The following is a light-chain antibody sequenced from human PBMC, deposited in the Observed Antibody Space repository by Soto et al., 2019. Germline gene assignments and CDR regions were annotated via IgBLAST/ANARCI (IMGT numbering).Light chain of an antibody. CDR3: QQYRRT. CDR1: ESVSGSY. J-gene: IGKJ1*01. CDR2: GAS. V-gene: IGKV3-20*01. Sequence: VLTQSPGTLSLSPGERAALSCRASESVSGSYIAWYQQKVGQSPRLLIYGASNRATGIPDRFSGSGSGTDFTLTISRLEPEDFAMYYCQQYRRTFGLGTQVDIK.